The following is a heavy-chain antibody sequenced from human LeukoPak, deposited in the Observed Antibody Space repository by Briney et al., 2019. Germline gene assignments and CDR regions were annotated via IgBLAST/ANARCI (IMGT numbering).Heavy chain of an antibody. V-gene: IGHV1-2*06. CDR1: GYTFTGYY. J-gene: IGHJ5*02. CDR2: INPNSGGT. Sequence: GASVKVSCKASGYTFTGYYMHWVRQAPGQGLEWMGRINPNSGGTNYAQKFQGRVTMTRGTSISTAYMELSRLRSDDTAVYYCARPHTVLYNWFDPWGQGTLVTVSS. D-gene: IGHD4-11*01. CDR3: ARPHTVLYNWFDP.